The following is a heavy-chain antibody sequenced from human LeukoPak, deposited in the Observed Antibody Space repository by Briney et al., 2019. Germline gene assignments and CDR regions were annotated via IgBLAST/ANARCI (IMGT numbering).Heavy chain of an antibody. CDR3: ARESDGYYGMDV. CDR1: GGSFSGYY. V-gene: IGHV4-34*01. J-gene: IGHJ6*02. CDR2: INHSGST. D-gene: IGHD2-21*01. Sequence: PSETLSLTCAVYGGSFSGYYWSWIRQPPGKGLEWIGEINHSGSTNYNPSLKSRVTISVDTSKNQFSLKLSSVTAADTAVYYCARESDGYYGMDVWGQGTTVTVSS.